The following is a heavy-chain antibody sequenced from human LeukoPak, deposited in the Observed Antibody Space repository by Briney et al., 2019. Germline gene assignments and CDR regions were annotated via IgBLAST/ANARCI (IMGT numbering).Heavy chain of an antibody. Sequence: GGSLRLSCAASGFTFSSYGMHWVRQAPGKGLEWVSAISGSGGSTYYADSVKGRFTISRDNSKNTLYLQMNSLRAEDTAVYHCAKVSSRLIAAAGNRIDYWGQGTLVTVSS. J-gene: IGHJ4*02. V-gene: IGHV3-23*01. CDR1: GFTFSSYG. CDR3: AKVSSRLIAAAGNRIDY. D-gene: IGHD6-13*01. CDR2: ISGSGGST.